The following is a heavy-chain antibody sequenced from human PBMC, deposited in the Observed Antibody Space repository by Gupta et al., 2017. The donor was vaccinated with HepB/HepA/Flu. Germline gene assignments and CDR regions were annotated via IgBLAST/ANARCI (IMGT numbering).Heavy chain of an antibody. Sequence: QVTLKESGPVLVKPTETLTLTCTVSGFSLSIARMGVSWIRQPPATALEWLAHIFSNDEKSYSTSLKSMRTISKDTPKSQVVLTMTNMDPVDTATYYCARILFPGTITCGGVSLRGYFDYWGQGTLVTVSS. CDR3: ARILFPGTITCGGVSLRGYFDY. CDR1: GFSLSIARMG. CDR2: IFSNDEK. D-gene: IGHD3-16*01. J-gene: IGHJ4*02. V-gene: IGHV2-26*01.